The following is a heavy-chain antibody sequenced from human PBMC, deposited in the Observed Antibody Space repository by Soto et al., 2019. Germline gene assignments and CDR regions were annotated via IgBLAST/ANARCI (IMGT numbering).Heavy chain of an antibody. CDR2: VYYTGTT. Sequence: RSLTCTVSGGSISSYFYIWVRQPPGKGLEWIGSVYYTGTTDHNPSLKSRVTISVDTSKTQLSLNLRSVTAADTAVYYCARDLAAVPRAFGGWGRGTRGAVSS. CDR1: GGSISSYF. CDR3: ARDLAAVPRAFGG. D-gene: IGHD6-13*01. V-gene: IGHV4-59*01. J-gene: IGHJ1*01.